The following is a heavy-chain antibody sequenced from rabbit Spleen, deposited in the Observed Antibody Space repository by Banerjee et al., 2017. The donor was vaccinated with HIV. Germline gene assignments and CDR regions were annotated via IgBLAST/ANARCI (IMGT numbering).Heavy chain of an antibody. CDR3: ARDYDGGGYRFNL. J-gene: IGHJ4*01. CDR2: IDAVFGTT. D-gene: IGHD4-2*01. CDR1: GFDFSSYG. Sequence: QEQLVESGGGLVQPGESLKLSCKASGFDFSSYGVSWVRQAPGKGLEWIGYIDAVFGTTYYARWVNGRFTISRTWSTTVTLQMTSLTAADTATYFCARDYDGGGYRFNLWGPGTLVTVS. V-gene: IGHV1S39*01.